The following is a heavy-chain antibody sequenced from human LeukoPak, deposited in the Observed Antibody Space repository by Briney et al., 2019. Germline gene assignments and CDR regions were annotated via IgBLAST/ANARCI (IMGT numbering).Heavy chain of an antibody. CDR3: ARLARVTRARYYFDY. Sequence: SETLSLTCAVYGGSFSGYYWSWIRQPPGKGLEWIGEINHSGSTYYNPSLKSRVTISVDTSKNQFSLKLSSVTAADTAVYYCARLARVTRARYYFDYWGQGTLVTVSS. CDR1: GGSFSGYY. J-gene: IGHJ4*02. V-gene: IGHV4-34*01. CDR2: INHSGST.